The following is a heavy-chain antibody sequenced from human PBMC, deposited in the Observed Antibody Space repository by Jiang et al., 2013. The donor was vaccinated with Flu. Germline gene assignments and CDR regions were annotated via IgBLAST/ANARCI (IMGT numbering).Heavy chain of an antibody. CDR3: ARDGEREIDSYYYGSGSYYKAPFDY. J-gene: IGHJ4*02. Sequence: WVSSISSSSSYIYYADSVKGRFTISRDNAKNSLYLQMNSLRAEDTAVYYCARDGEREIDSYYYGSGSYYKAPFDYWGQGTLVTVSS. D-gene: IGHD3-10*01. CDR2: ISSSSSYI. V-gene: IGHV3-21*01.